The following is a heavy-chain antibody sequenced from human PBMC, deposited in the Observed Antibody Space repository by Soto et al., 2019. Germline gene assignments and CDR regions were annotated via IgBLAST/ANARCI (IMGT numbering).Heavy chain of an antibody. CDR1: GGSVNGYY. CDR2: INHTGGT. D-gene: IGHD3-3*01. V-gene: IGHV4-34*01. CDR3: ATRITVFGLLIPPFDP. J-gene: IGHJ5*02. Sequence: PSETLSLTCAVYGGSVNGYYWNWIRQPPGKGLKWIGEINHTGGTHYNPSLKSRVTMSVDTSKNQFSLRLSSATAADTAIYYCATRITVFGLLIPPFDPWGQGTQVTVSS.